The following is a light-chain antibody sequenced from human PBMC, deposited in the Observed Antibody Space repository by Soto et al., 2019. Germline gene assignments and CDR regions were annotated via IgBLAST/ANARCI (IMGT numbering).Light chain of an antibody. V-gene: IGKV4-1*01. CDR1: QSLLFSSNNKNY. Sequence: DIVMNQSPDSLAVSLGERATINCKSSQSLLFSSNNKNYLAWYQQKPGQPPKLLIYWASTREYGVPDRFSGKGAGNDFTFTISSLPAEDVAGYYCQQYYNSPPGLPFRGGTKVEIK. CDR3: QQYYNSPPGLP. J-gene: IGKJ4*01. CDR2: WAS.